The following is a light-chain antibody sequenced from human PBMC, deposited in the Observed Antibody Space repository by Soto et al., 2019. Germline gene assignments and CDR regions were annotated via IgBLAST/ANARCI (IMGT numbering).Light chain of an antibody. Sequence: QSALTQPRSVSGSPGQSVTISCTGTSSDVGGYNYVSWYQQHPGKAPKLMIYDVNIRPSGVLDRFSGSESGNTASLTISGLQAEDEADYYCCSYAGSYSFVFGTGTKVTVL. CDR2: DVN. CDR1: SSDVGGYNY. CDR3: CSYAGSYSFV. J-gene: IGLJ1*01. V-gene: IGLV2-11*01.